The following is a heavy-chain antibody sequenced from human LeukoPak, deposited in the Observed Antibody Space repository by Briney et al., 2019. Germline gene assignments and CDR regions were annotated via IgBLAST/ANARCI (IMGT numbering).Heavy chain of an antibody. Sequence: PGGSLRLSCAASGFTFSDHYMDWVRQAPGKGLEWVSGLSAAGDTTYYADSVRGRFTISRDNSKNTLYLQMNSLRAEDTAVYYCAKYRTFSNSWPDYWGQGTLVTVSS. D-gene: IGHD6-13*01. CDR3: AKYRTFSNSWPDY. V-gene: IGHV3-23*01. CDR2: LSAAGDTT. CDR1: GFTFSDHY. J-gene: IGHJ4*02.